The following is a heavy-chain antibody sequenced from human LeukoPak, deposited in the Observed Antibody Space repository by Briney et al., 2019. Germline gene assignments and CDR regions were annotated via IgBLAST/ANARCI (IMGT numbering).Heavy chain of an antibody. V-gene: IGHV4-38-2*02. J-gene: IGHJ4*02. D-gene: IGHD2-2*01. CDR2: IYHSGST. Sequence: SETLTLTCTVSGYSISSGYYWGWIRQPPGKGLEWIGSIYHSGSTYYNPSLKSRVTISVDTSKNQFSLKLSSVTAADTAVYYCARGVGSSIPRGDYFDYWGQGTLVTVSS. CDR1: GYSISSGYY. CDR3: ARGVGSSIPRGDYFDY.